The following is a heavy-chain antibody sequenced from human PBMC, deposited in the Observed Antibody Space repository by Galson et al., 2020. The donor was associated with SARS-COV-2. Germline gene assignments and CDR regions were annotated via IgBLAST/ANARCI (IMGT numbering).Heavy chain of an antibody. V-gene: IGHV4-34*01. J-gene: IGHJ6*03. CDR1: GGSFSGYS. CDR3: ARGQQGVMPSPVLGLGPFYSYYYMDV. Sequence: SQTLSLTCAVYGGSFSGYSWTWVRQAPGKGLEWIGEIKSGGDTNYSPSLSSRVTLSIDTSKNQFSLKLTSVNAADTALYFCARGQQGVMPSPVLGLGPFYSYYYMDVWAKGTTVTVSS. D-gene: IGHD3-16*01. CDR2: IKSGGDT.